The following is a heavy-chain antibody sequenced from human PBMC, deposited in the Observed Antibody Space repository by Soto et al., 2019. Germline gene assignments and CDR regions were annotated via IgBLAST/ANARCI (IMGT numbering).Heavy chain of an antibody. J-gene: IGHJ4*02. CDR2: INPSDGNR. Sequence: ASVKVSCTASGYTFTSYYMHWVRQAPGQGLEWMGWINPSDGNRNFAQKFEDRVTMTTATSTNTVFLELRSLKSDDTAIYYCARDRLRGYDSSGFYSWGQGTMVTVSS. CDR1: GYTFTSYY. CDR3: ARDRLRGYDSSGFYS. D-gene: IGHD3-22*01. V-gene: IGHV1-18*04.